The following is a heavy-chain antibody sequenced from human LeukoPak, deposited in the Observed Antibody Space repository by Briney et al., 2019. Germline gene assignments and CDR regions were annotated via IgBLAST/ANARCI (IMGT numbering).Heavy chain of an antibody. V-gene: IGHV7-4-1*02. Sequence: RASVTVSCKASGYTFTNYAMNWVRQAPGQGLEWMGWINTNTGNPTYAQGFTGRFVFSLDTSVSTAYLQISSLKAEDTAVYYCARESVAATPSSPGGYYYYMDVWGKGTTVTVSS. J-gene: IGHJ6*03. D-gene: IGHD2-15*01. CDR1: GYTFTNYA. CDR2: INTNTGNP. CDR3: ARESVAATPSSPGGYYYYMDV.